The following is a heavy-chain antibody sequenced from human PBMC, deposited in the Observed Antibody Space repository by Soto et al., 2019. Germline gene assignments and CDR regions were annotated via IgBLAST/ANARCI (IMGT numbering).Heavy chain of an antibody. CDR1: GFTFSDYY. J-gene: IGHJ4*02. Sequence: GGSLRLSCAASGFTFSDYYMNWVRQVPGKGLEWVANIKQDGSEIYFVDSLKGRFTISRDNARNSVYLQMNSLRAEDTAVYYCARGPYYNIFLDFWDQGTLVTVSS. CDR3: ARGPYYNIFLDF. D-gene: IGHD3-9*01. CDR2: IKQDGSEI. V-gene: IGHV3-7*03.